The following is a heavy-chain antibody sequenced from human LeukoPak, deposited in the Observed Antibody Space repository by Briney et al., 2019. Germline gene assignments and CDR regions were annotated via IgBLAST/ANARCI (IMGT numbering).Heavy chain of an antibody. V-gene: IGHV4-59*08. CDR1: GGSISSYF. CDR3: AAHDTSGYYSGY. CDR2: VYYSGST. J-gene: IGHJ4*02. Sequence: SETLSLTCTVSGGSISSYFWSWIRQPPGKGLEWIGYVYYSGSTSYNPSLKSRVTISLDTSKKQFSLNLSSVTAADTAVYYCAAHDTSGYYSGYWGQGTLVTVSS. D-gene: IGHD3-22*01.